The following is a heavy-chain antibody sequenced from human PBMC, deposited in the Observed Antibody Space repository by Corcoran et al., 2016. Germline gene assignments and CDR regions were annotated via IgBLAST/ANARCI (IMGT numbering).Heavy chain of an antibody. D-gene: IGHD3-22*01. V-gene: IGHV1-46*01. CDR1: GYTFTSYY. Sequence: QVQLVQSGAEVKKPGASVKVSCKASGYTFTSYYMHWVRQAPAQGLEWMGIINPSGGSTSYAQKFQGRVTMTRDTSTSTVYMELSSLRSEDTAVYYCARVRRDSSGYQDHQFDYWGQGTLVTVSS. CDR3: ARVRRDSSGYQDHQFDY. J-gene: IGHJ4*02. CDR2: INPSGGST.